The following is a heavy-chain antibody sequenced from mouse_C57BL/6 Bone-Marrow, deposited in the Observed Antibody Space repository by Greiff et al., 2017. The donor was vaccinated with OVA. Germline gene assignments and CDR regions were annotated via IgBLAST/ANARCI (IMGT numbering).Heavy chain of an antibody. V-gene: IGHV14-2*01. CDR2: IDPEDGET. CDR1: GFNIKDYY. Sequence: VQLKQSGAELVKPGASVKLSCTASGFNIKDYYMHWVKQRTEQGLEWIGRIDPEDGETKYAPKFPGKATITADTSSNTAYLQLSSLTSEDTAVYYCARRLLRYWYFDVWGTGTTVTVSS. D-gene: IGHD1-1*01. CDR3: ARRLLRYWYFDV. J-gene: IGHJ1*03.